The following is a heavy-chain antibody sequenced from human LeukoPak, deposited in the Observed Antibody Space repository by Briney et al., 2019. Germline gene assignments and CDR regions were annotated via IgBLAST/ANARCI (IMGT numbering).Heavy chain of an antibody. CDR3: ARGGADYYDSSGYPDY. J-gene: IGHJ4*02. V-gene: IGHV1-2*02. Sequence: ASVTVSCTASGYTFTGYYMHWVRQAPGQGLEWMGWINPNSGGTNYAQKFQGRVTMTRDTSISTAYMELSRLRSDDTAVYYCARGGADYYDSSGYPDYWGQGTLVTVSS. CDR1: GYTFTGYY. CDR2: INPNSGGT. D-gene: IGHD3-22*01.